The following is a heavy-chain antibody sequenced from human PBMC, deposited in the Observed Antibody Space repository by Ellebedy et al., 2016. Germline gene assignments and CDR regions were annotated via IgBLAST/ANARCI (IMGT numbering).Heavy chain of an antibody. CDR1: GGSISSGPYF. Sequence: SETLSLTCTVSGGSISSGPYFWGWIRQPPGKGLEWIASIYYSGSTYYSPSLKSRVTISVDTSKNQFSLKLTSVTAADTAVYYCARQGNSGRAFDIWGQGTMVTVSS. D-gene: IGHD1-1*01. J-gene: IGHJ3*02. CDR3: ARQGNSGRAFDI. CDR2: IYYSGST. V-gene: IGHV4-39*01.